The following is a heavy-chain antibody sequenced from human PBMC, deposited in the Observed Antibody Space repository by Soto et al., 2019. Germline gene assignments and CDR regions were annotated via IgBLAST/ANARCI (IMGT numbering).Heavy chain of an antibody. V-gene: IGHV4-31*03. CDR1: GGSISSGGYY. CDR3: ARGGYSSLRYYYGMDV. J-gene: IGHJ6*02. Sequence: QVQLQESGPGLVKPSQTLSLTCTVSGGSISSGGYYWSWIRQHPGKRLEWIGYIYYSGSTYYNPSLKSRVTISVDTSKNQFSLKLSSVTAADTAVYYCARGGYSSLRYYYGMDVWGQGTTVTVSS. CDR2: IYYSGST. D-gene: IGHD5-18*01.